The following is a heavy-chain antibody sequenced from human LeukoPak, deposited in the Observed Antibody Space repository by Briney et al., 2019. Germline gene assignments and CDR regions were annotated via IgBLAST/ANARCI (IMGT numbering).Heavy chain of an antibody. D-gene: IGHD3-3*01. V-gene: IGHV4-34*01. CDR2: INHSGST. CDR3: ARGSITVVPAFDI. J-gene: IGHJ3*02. Sequence: PSETLSLTCAVYGESFSAYSWNWIRQSPGKGLEWIGEINHSGSTNYNPSLKSRATISVDTSKNQFSLKVNSVTAADTAVYYCARGSITVVPAFDIWGQGTMVTVSS. CDR1: GESFSAYS.